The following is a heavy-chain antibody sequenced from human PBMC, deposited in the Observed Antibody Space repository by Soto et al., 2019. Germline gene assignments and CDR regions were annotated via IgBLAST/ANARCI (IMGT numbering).Heavy chain of an antibody. V-gene: IGHV3-48*02. CDR1: GFAFSTYT. J-gene: IGHJ4*02. CDR3: ARSSPFDY. CDR2: ISSSGSTI. Sequence: EVQLVESGGGLVQPGGSLRLSCVVSGFAFSTYTMNWVRQAPGKGLEWVSYISSSGSTIYYADSVKGRFTISRDNAKNSLFLQINSLRDEDMAVYYCARSSPFDYWGQGTLVSVSS.